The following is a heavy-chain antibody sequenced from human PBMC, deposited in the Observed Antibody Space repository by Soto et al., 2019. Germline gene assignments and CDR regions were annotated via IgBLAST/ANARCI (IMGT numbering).Heavy chain of an antibody. CDR2: IIPIFGTA. Sequence: QVQLVQSGAEVKKPGSSVKFSCKASGGTFSSYAISWVRQAPGQGLEWMGGIIPIFGTANYAQKFQGRVTITADKSTSEAYMELSSLRSEDTAVYYCARDYYYDSSGYHDAFDIWGQGTMVTVSS. J-gene: IGHJ3*02. CDR1: GGTFSSYA. CDR3: ARDYYYDSSGYHDAFDI. V-gene: IGHV1-69*06. D-gene: IGHD3-22*01.